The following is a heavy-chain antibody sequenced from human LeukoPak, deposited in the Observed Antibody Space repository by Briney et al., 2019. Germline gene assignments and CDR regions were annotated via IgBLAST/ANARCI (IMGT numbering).Heavy chain of an antibody. Sequence: GGSLRLSCAASGFTFSNYAMNWVRQAPGKGLEWVSGITDSGGNTYYADSVKGRFTISRDNSQNTLYLQMNSLRAEDTAVYYCAELGITMIGGVWGKGTTVTISS. CDR1: GFTFSNYA. D-gene: IGHD3-10*02. CDR2: ITDSGGNT. J-gene: IGHJ6*04. V-gene: IGHV3-23*01. CDR3: AELGITMIGGV.